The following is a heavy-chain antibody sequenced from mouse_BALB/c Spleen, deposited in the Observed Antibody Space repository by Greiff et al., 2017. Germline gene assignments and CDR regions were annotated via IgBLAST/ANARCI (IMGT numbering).Heavy chain of an antibody. CDR3: TRREITPFAY. D-gene: IGHD2-4*01. CDR2: IDPETGGT. Sequence: QVQLQQSGAELVRPGASVTLSCKASGYTFTDYEMHWVKQTPVHGLEWIGAIDPETGGTAYNQKFKGKATLTADKSSSTAYMELRSLTSEDSAVYYCTRREITPFAYWGQGTLVTVSA. V-gene: IGHV1-15*01. CDR1: GYTFTDYE. J-gene: IGHJ3*01.